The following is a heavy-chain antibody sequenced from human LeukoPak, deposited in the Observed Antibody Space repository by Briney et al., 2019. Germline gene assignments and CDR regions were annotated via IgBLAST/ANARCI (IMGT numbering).Heavy chain of an antibody. CDR1: GFTFSDYY. Sequence: GGSLRLSCAASGFTFSDYYMSWIRQAPGKGLEWVSYISSSGSTIYYADSVKGRFTISRDNAKNSLYLQMISLRAEDTAVYYCASASSGWYYYYGMDVWGQGTTVTVSS. CDR2: ISSSGSTI. V-gene: IGHV3-11*01. J-gene: IGHJ6*02. CDR3: ASASSGWYYYYGMDV. D-gene: IGHD6-19*01.